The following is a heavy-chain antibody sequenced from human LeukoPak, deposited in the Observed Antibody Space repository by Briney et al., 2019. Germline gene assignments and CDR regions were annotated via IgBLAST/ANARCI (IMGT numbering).Heavy chain of an antibody. CDR2: ISERSSYI. CDR3: ARSTRRKTDSFDI. CDR1: GFTFSSYS. J-gene: IGHJ3*02. V-gene: IGHV3-21*01. Sequence: PGGSLRLSCAASGFTFSSYSVNWVRQAPGKGLDWVSSISERSSYIYYADSMKGRFTISRDNAKNSLYLQMNSLRAEDTAVYYCARSTRRKTDSFDIWGQGTVVTVSS.